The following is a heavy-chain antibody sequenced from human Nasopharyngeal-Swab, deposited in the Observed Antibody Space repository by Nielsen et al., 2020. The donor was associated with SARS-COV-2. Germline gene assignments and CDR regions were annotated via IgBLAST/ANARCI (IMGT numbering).Heavy chain of an antibody. J-gene: IGHJ4*02. Sequence: GESLKISCAASGFPFSTYGMSWVRQAPGKGLELVSSISGRGDNTYYADSVKGRFTISRDNSKNTLYLQMNSLRAEDTAIYYCAKDLKGHYFFWGQGTLVTVSS. CDR3: AKDLKGHYFF. D-gene: IGHD3-16*01. V-gene: IGHV3-23*01. CDR1: GFPFSTYG. CDR2: ISGRGDNT.